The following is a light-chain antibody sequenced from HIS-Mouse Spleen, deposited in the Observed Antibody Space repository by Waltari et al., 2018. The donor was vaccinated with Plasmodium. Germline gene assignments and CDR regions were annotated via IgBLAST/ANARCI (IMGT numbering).Light chain of an antibody. CDR2: DAS. J-gene: IGKJ3*01. Sequence: DIQMTQSPSSLSASVGDRVTITCQASQDISNYLNWYQQKPGKARKLLIYDASNLETGVPSMFSGSGSGTDFTFTISSLQPEYIATYYCQQYDNLPPLFTFGPGTKVDIK. V-gene: IGKV1-33*01. CDR1: QDISNY. CDR3: QQYDNLPPLFT.